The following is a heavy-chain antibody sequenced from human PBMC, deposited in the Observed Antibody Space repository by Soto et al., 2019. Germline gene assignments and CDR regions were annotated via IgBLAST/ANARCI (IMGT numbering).Heavy chain of an antibody. V-gene: IGHV3-30*18. D-gene: IGHD2-21*02. Sequence: PGGSLRLSCAASGFTFSSYGMHWVRQAPGKGLEWVAVISYDGSNKYYADSVKGRFTISRDNSKNTLYLQMNSLRAEDTAVYYCAKSPGGGDFNYWGQGTLVTVSS. J-gene: IGHJ4*02. CDR3: AKSPGGGDFNY. CDR1: GFTFSSYG. CDR2: ISYDGSNK.